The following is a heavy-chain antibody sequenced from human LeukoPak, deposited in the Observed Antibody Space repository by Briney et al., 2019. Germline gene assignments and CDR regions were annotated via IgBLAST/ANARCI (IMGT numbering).Heavy chain of an antibody. CDR1: GYTFTSYD. V-gene: IGHV1-8*01. CDR3: ARGRNPWRFGVVIQTRNWFDP. J-gene: IGHJ5*02. Sequence: ASVKVSCKASGYTFTSYDINWVRQATGQGLEWMGWMNPNSGNTGYAQKFQGRVTMTRNTSISTAYMELNSLRSEDTAVYYCARGRNPWRFGVVIQTRNWFDPWGQGTLVTVSS. CDR2: MNPNSGNT. D-gene: IGHD3-3*01.